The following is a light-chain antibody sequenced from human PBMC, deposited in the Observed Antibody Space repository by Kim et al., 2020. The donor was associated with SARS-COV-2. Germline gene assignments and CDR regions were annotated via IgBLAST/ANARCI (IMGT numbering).Light chain of an antibody. CDR3: SSYAGSNNLL. CDR1: SCDVGSYYY. Sequence: GQSVTISCTGTSCDVGSYYYVSWYQRHPGKAPKLLIYEVSKRPSGVPDRFSGSKSGNTASLTVSGLQADDESDYYCSSYAGSNNLLFGGGTQLTVL. J-gene: IGLJ3*02. CDR2: EVS. V-gene: IGLV2-8*01.